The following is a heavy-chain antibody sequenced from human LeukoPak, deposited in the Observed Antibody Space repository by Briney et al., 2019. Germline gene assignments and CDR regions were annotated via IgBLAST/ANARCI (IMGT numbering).Heavy chain of an antibody. CDR1: GFTFSSYW. CDR2: ISTDGSST. J-gene: IGHJ3*02. Sequence: GGSLRLSCAASGFTFSSYWMHWVRQAPGKGLVWVSRISTDGSSTNSADSVKGRLTISRDNDKNTLYLQMNSLRAEDTAVYYCVREYSSSSGRAFDIWGQGTMVTVSP. D-gene: IGHD6-6*01. CDR3: VREYSSSSGRAFDI. V-gene: IGHV3-74*01.